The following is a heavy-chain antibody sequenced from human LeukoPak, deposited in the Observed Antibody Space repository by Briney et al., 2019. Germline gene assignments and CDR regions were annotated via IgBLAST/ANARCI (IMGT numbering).Heavy chain of an antibody. Sequence: SGPTLVNPTQTLTLTCTFSGFSLSTSGVGVGWIRQPPGRALEWLVLIYWDDERRYNPSLKSRLTITKDNSKDQVVLTVANMDPVDTATYFCAHDLGYDSSGYRRAFDYWGQGALVTVSS. CDR3: AHDLGYDSSGYRRAFDY. D-gene: IGHD3-22*01. CDR1: GFSLSTSGVG. CDR2: IYWDDER. V-gene: IGHV2-5*02. J-gene: IGHJ4*02.